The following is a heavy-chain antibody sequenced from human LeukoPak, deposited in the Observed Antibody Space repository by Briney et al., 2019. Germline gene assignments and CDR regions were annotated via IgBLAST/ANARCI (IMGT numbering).Heavy chain of an antibody. Sequence: PGGSLRLSCAASGFTFDDYAMHWVRHAPGKGLEWVSGISWNSGSIGYADSVKGRFTISRDNAKNSLYLQMNSLRAEDTALYYCAKALRVTAKPFDYWGQGTLVTVSS. CDR1: GFTFDDYA. D-gene: IGHD2-21*02. CDR2: ISWNSGSI. J-gene: IGHJ4*02. CDR3: AKALRVTAKPFDY. V-gene: IGHV3-9*01.